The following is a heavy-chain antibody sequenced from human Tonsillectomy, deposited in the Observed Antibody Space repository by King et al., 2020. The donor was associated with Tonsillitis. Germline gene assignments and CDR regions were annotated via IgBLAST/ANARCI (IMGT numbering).Heavy chain of an antibody. V-gene: IGHV3-9*01. CDR3: AKDKAPFTAMGGTFDY. Sequence: VQLVESGGGLVQPGRSLRLSCAASGFTFDDYAMHWVRQAPGKGLEWVSCISWNSGSIGYADSVKGRFTISRANAKNSLYLQMNSLRAEDTALYYCAKDKAPFTAMGGTFDYWGQGTLVTVSS. CDR1: GFTFDDYA. CDR2: ISWNSGSI. D-gene: IGHD5-18*01. J-gene: IGHJ4*02.